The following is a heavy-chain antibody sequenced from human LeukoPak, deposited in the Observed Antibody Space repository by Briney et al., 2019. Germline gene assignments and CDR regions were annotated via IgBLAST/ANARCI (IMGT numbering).Heavy chain of an antibody. J-gene: IGHJ6*03. CDR2: MNPNSGNT. CDR3: ARGPAVASEKYYYYYYMDV. Sequence: ASVKVSCKASGYTFTSYDINWVRQATGQGLEWMGWMNPNSGNTGYAQKFQGRVTITRNTSISTAYMELSSLRSEDTAVYYCARGPAVASEKYYYYYYMDVWGKGTTVTVSS. CDR1: GYTFTSYD. V-gene: IGHV1-8*03. D-gene: IGHD6-19*01.